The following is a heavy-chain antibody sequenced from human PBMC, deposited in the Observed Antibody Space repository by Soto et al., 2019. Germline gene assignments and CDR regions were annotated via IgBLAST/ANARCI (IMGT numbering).Heavy chain of an antibody. V-gene: IGHV4-31*03. Sequence: SGTLSLTCTVSGGSISSGGYYWSWIRQHPGKGLEWIGYIYYSGSTYYNPSLKSRVTISVDTSKNQFSLKLSSVTAADTAVYYCARIGGQQWLVQGFDYWGQGTLVTVSS. D-gene: IGHD6-19*01. CDR3: ARIGGQQWLVQGFDY. CDR2: IYYSGST. J-gene: IGHJ4*02. CDR1: GGSISSGGYY.